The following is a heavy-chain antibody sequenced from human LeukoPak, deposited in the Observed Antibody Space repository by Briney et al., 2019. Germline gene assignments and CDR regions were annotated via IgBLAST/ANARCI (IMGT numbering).Heavy chain of an antibody. D-gene: IGHD6-19*01. CDR2: INHSGST. CDR3: ARAEQWLVYYFDY. Sequence: TLSLTCAVYGGSFSGYYWSWIRQPPGKGLEWIGEINHSGSTNYNPSLKSRVTISVDTSKNQFSLKLSSVTAADTAVYYCARAEQWLVYYFDYWGQGTLVTVSS. J-gene: IGHJ4*02. CDR1: GGSFSGYY. V-gene: IGHV4-34*01.